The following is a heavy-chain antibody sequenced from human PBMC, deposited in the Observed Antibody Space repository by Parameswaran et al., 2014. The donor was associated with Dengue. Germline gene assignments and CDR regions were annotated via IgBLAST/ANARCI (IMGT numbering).Heavy chain of an antibody. D-gene: IGHD2-15*01. J-gene: IGHJ4*02. CDR3: ARDCRSGGSCYYY. CDR1: GGTFSSYA. CDR2: IIPILGIA. V-gene: IGHV1-69*04. Sequence: PGASVKVSCKASGGTFSSYAISWVRQAPGQGLEWMGRIIPILGIANYAQKFQGRVTITADKSTSTAYMELSSLRSEDTAVYYCARDCRSGGSCYYYWGQGTLVTVSS.